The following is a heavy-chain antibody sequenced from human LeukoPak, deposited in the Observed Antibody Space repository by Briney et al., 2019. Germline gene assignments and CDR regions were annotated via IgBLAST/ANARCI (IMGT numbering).Heavy chain of an antibody. CDR2: IYSGGNT. CDR1: GFTVSSNY. D-gene: IGHD6-13*01. V-gene: IGHV3-53*01. CDR3: ARERYSSDWSVFDY. Sequence: GGSLRLSCAASGFTVSSNYMSWVRQAPGTGLEWVSVIYSGGNTYYADSVKGRFTISRDNSKNALYLQMNSLRAEDTAVYYCARERYSSDWSVFDYWGQGTLVTVSS. J-gene: IGHJ4*02.